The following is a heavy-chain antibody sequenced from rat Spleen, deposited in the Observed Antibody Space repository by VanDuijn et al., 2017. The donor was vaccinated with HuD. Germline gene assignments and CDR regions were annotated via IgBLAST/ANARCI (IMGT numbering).Heavy chain of an antibody. Sequence: EVQLVESDGGLVQPGRSLKLSCAASGFILSDYYMAWVRQTPTKGLEWVATINYDGSSTFYRDSVKARFTISRDNAKSTLYLRVDSLRSEDTATYHCARQPHTTYLYGYYCDYWGPGVMVTVSS. CDR1: GFILSDYY. J-gene: IGHJ2*01. V-gene: IGHV5-29*01. CDR2: INYDGSST. CDR3: ARQPHTTYLYGYYCDY. D-gene: IGHD1-2*01.